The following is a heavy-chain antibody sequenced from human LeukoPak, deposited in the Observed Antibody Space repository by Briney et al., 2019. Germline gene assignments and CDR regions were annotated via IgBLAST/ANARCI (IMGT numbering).Heavy chain of an antibody. CDR1: GYTFTNYY. CDR3: ARDHESYYGSGSYYPGRCDY. CDR2: INPSGGGT. J-gene: IGHJ4*02. V-gene: IGHV1-46*01. D-gene: IGHD3-10*01. Sequence: WASVKVSCKASGYTFTNYYMHWVRQAPGQGLEWMGIINPSGGGTSYAQKFQGRVSMTRDTSTSTVYMELSSLRSEDTAVYYCARDHESYYGSGSYYPGRCDYWGQGTLVTVSS.